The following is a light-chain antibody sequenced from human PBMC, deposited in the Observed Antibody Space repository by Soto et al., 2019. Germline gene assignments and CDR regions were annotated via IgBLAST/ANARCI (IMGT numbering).Light chain of an antibody. CDR3: QQYGSSGT. Sequence: SVVTQSPGTLSLSPGERATLSCRASQSVSSNYLAWYQQKPGQAPRLLIYGASTRATGIPDRFSGSGSGTDFTLTISRLEPEDFAVYYCQQYGSSGTFGQGTKVDIK. CDR1: QSVSSNY. V-gene: IGKV3-20*01. J-gene: IGKJ1*01. CDR2: GAS.